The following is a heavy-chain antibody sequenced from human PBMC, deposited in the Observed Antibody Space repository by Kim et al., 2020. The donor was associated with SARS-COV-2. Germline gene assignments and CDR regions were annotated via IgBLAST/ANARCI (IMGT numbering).Heavy chain of an antibody. J-gene: IGHJ6*02. CDR3: AKGLGNYDILTGYYDYYYYGMDV. V-gene: IGHV3-43*02. CDR1: GFTFDDYA. CDR2: ISGDGGST. Sequence: GGSLRLSCAASGFTFDDYAMHWVRQAPGKGLEWVSLISGDGGSTYYADSVKGRFTISRDNSKNSLYLQMNSLRTEDTALYHCAKGLGNYDILTGYYDYYYYGMDVWGQGTTVTVSS. D-gene: IGHD3-9*01.